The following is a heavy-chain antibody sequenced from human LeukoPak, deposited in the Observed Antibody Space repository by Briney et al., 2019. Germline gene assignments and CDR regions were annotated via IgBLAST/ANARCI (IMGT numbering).Heavy chain of an antibody. J-gene: IGHJ4*02. CDR3: ARVPGYDSSGYFDY. Sequence: GGSLRLSCAASGFTFSSYAMSWVRQAPGKGLEWVSAISGSGGSTYYADSVKGRFTISRDNSKNTLYLQMNSLRAEDTAVYYCARVPGYDSSGYFDYWGQGTLVTVSS. CDR1: GFTFSSYA. V-gene: IGHV3-23*01. D-gene: IGHD3-22*01. CDR2: ISGSGGST.